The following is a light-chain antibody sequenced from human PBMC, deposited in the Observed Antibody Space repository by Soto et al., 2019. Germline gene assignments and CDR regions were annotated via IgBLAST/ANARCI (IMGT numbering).Light chain of an antibody. CDR3: QRSFSTPLT. CDR1: QSISSY. CDR2: AAS. V-gene: IGKV1-39*01. J-gene: IGKJ4*01. Sequence: DIQMTQSPSSLSASVGDRVTITCRASQSISSYLLWYQQKPGKAPKLLIYAASSLQSGVPSRFSGSGSGTDFTLTISSLQPEDFATYYCQRSFSTPLTFGGGTKVEIK.